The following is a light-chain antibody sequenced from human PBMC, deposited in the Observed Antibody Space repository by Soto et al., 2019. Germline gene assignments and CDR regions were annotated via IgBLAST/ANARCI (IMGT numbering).Light chain of an antibody. CDR3: APWDDSLNGWV. CDR1: SSNIGSNT. V-gene: IGLV1-44*01. J-gene: IGLJ3*02. Sequence: QSVLTQPPSASGTPGQRVTISCSGSSSNIGSNTVNWYQQLPGTDPKLLIHNNHQRPSGVPDRFSGSKSGTSASLAISGLQSEDEADYYCAPWDDSLNGWVFGGGTKLTVL. CDR2: NNH.